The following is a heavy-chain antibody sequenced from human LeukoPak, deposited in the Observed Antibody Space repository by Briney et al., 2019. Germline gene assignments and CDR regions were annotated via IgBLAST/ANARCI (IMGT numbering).Heavy chain of an antibody. D-gene: IGHD2-2*01. Sequence: NPSETLSLTCTVSGGSISSRSYYWGWIRQPPEKGLDWIGSIYYSGSTYYNPSLKSRVTTSVDTSKNQFSLKLSSVTAADTAVYYCARQGYCSSTSCYHPPYYYYGMDVWGQGTTVTVSS. CDR2: IYYSGST. J-gene: IGHJ6*02. CDR1: GGSISSRSYY. CDR3: ARQGYCSSTSCYHPPYYYYGMDV. V-gene: IGHV4-39*01.